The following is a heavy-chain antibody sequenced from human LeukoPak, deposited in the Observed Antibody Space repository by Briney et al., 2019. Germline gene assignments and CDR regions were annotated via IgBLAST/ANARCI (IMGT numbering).Heavy chain of an antibody. Sequence: GASVKVSCKASGYTFTSYDINWVRQATGQGLEWMGWMNPNSGNTGYAQKFQGRVTMTRNTSISTAYMELSSLRSEDTAVYYCARVQLGMVREEDAFDIWGQGTMVTVSS. CDR2: MNPNSGNT. CDR1: GYTFTSYD. D-gene: IGHD6-13*01. CDR3: ARVQLGMVREEDAFDI. V-gene: IGHV1-8*01. J-gene: IGHJ3*02.